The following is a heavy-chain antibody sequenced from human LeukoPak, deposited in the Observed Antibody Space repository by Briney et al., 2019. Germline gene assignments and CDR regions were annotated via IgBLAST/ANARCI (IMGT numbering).Heavy chain of an antibody. Sequence: PGGSLRLSCAASGFTFSSYAMSWVHQAPGKGLEWVSGISTSGGSSSYADSVKGRFTISRDNPRNTLYMQMNSLRAEDTALYYCAIMHPYYDGSGYWVQWGQGTLVTVSS. CDR2: ISTSGGSS. J-gene: IGHJ4*02. CDR3: AIMHPYYDGSGYWVQ. CDR1: GFTFSSYA. D-gene: IGHD3-22*01. V-gene: IGHV3-23*01.